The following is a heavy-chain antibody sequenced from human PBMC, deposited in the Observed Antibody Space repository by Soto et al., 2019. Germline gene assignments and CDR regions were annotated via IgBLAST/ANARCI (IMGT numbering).Heavy chain of an antibody. D-gene: IGHD2-2*02. CDR3: ARVRTAGYTGWFDP. CDR2: IYHSGST. J-gene: IGHJ5*02. V-gene: IGHV4-4*02. CDR1: GGSISSSNW. Sequence: SETLSLTCAVSGGSISSSNWWSWVRQPPGKGLEWIGEIYHSGSTNYHPSLKSRVTISVDKSKNQISLKLSSVTAADTAVYYCARVRTAGYTGWFDPWGQGTLLTVSS.